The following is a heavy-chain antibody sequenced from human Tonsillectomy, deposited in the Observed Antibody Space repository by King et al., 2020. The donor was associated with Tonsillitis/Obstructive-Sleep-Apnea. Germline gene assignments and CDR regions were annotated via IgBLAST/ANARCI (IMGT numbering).Heavy chain of an antibody. CDR3: ARSGLMRNWFDP. D-gene: IGHD3-10*01. Sequence: QLVQSGAEVKKTGSSVKVSCKASGYTFTYRYLHWVRQAPGQALEWMGWITPFNGNTNYAQKFQDRVTITRDRSMSTAYMELSSLRSEDTAMYYSARSGLMRNWFDPWGQGTLVTVSS. CDR2: ITPFNGNT. J-gene: IGHJ5*02. V-gene: IGHV1-45*02. CDR1: GYTFTYRY.